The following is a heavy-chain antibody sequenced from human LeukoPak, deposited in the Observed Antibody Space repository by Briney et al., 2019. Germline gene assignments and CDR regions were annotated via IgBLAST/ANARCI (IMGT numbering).Heavy chain of an antibody. J-gene: IGHJ5*02. CDR3: ATSYDGKTAPYDL. Sequence: SETLSLTCTVSNDSISSYCCSWVRQPPGKGLEWIGFMCPSGRTDYNPFLKSRVTMSVDTSKNQLSMELRFLTAADTAVYYCATSYDGKTAPYDLWGHGTLVTVSS. V-gene: IGHV4-4*08. D-gene: IGHD4-23*01. CDR2: MCPSGRT. CDR1: NDSISSYC.